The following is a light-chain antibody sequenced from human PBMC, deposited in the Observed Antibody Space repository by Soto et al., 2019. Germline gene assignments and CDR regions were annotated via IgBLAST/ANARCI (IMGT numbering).Light chain of an antibody. J-gene: IGLJ1*01. CDR1: SSDVGGYNY. CDR3: SSYTSSSTDYV. V-gene: IGLV2-14*01. CDR2: DVS. Sequence: QSVLTQPASVSGSPGHSITISCTGTSSDVGGYNYVSWYQQHPGKAPKLMIYDVSNRPSGVSNRFSGSKSGNTASLTISGLQAEDEADYYCSSYTSSSTDYVLGTGTKVTVL.